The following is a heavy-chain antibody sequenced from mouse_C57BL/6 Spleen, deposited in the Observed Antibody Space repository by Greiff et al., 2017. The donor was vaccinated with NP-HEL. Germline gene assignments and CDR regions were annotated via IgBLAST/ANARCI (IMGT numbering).Heavy chain of an antibody. V-gene: IGHV14-2*01. Sequence: VQLKESGAELVKPGASVKLSCTASGFNIKDYYMHWVKQRTEQGLEWIGRIDPEDGETKYAPKFQGKATITADTSSNTAYLQLSSLTSENTAVYYCARDTDPNVSGHYYAMDYWGQGTSVTVSS. CDR3: ARDTDPNVSGHYYAMDY. CDR2: IDPEDGET. J-gene: IGHJ4*01. CDR1: GFNIKDYY. D-gene: IGHD3-2*02.